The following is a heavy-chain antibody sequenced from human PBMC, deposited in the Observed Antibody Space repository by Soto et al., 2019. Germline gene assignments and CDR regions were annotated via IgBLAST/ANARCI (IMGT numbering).Heavy chain of an antibody. V-gene: IGHV1-69*04. CDR3: ARSSFEASSSWYDAFDI. J-gene: IGHJ3*02. CDR2: IIPILGIA. D-gene: IGHD6-13*01. Sequence: ASVKFSCKASGGTFSSYAISWVRQAPGQGLEWMGRIIPILGIANYAQKFQGRVTITADKSTSTAYMELSSLRSEDTAVYYCARSSFEASSSWYDAFDIWGQGTMVTVSS. CDR1: GGTFSSYA.